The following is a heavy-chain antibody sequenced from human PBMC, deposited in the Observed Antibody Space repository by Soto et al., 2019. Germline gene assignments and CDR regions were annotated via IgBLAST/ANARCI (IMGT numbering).Heavy chain of an antibody. CDR3: ARDDGDILTGPQYYYYYGMDV. J-gene: IGHJ6*02. CDR1: GYTFTGYY. Sequence: GASVKVSCKASGYTFTGYYMHWVRQAPGQGLERMGWINPNSGCTNYAQKFQGWVTMTRDTSISTAYMELSRLRSDDTAVYYCARDDGDILTGPQYYYYYGMDVWGQGTTVTVSS. D-gene: IGHD3-9*01. V-gene: IGHV1-2*04. CDR2: INPNSGCT.